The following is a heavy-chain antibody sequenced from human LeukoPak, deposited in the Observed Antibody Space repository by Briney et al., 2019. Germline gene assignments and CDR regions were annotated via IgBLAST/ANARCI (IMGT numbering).Heavy chain of an antibody. CDR3: ARDKGYSYGTDAFDI. V-gene: IGHV1-69*06. Sequence: SVKVSCKASGGTFSSYAISWVRQAPGQGLEWMGGIIPIFGTANYAQKFQGRVTITADKSTSTAYMELSSLRSEDTAVYYCARDKGYSYGTDAFDIWGQGTMVTVSS. D-gene: IGHD5-18*01. J-gene: IGHJ3*02. CDR1: GGTFSSYA. CDR2: IIPIFGTA.